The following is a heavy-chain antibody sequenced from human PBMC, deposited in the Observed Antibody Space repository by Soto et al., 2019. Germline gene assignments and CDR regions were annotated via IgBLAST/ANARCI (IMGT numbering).Heavy chain of an antibody. D-gene: IGHD4-17*01. J-gene: IGHJ4*02. Sequence: QVQLQESGPGLVKPSQTLSLTCTVSGGSISSGGYYWSWIRQHPGKGLEWIGYIYYSGSTYYNPSLKSRVTISVHTSKNQFPLRLSSVTAADTAVYYCARGGVGGYYGDYPHFDYWGQGTLVTVSS. CDR2: IYYSGST. V-gene: IGHV4-31*03. CDR1: GGSISSGGYY. CDR3: ARGGVGGYYGDYPHFDY.